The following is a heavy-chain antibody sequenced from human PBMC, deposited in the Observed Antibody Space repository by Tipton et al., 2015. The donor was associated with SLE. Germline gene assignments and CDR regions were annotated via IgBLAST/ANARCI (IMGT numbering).Heavy chain of an antibody. J-gene: IGHJ2*01. Sequence: TLSLTCTVSGGSIISGSNYWNWIRQSAGKGLEWIGHIYFIGSTNYNPSIKSRATISLDTSKNQFSLQLSSVTAADTAVYYCARRRYSSSSRPYWYFDLWGRGTLVTVSS. D-gene: IGHD6-6*01. V-gene: IGHV4-61*09. CDR1: GGSIISGSNY. CDR3: ARRRYSSSSRPYWYFDL. CDR2: IYFIGST.